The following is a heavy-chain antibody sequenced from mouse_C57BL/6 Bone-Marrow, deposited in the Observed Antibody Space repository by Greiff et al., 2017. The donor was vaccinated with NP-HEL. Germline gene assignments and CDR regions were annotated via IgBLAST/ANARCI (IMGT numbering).Heavy chain of an antibody. D-gene: IGHD2-3*01. J-gene: IGHJ1*03. Sequence: EVKLVESGGDLVKPGGSLKLSCAASGFTFSSYGMSWVRQTPDKRLEWVATISSGGSYTYYPDSVKGRFTISRDNAKNTLYLQMSSLKSEDTAMYYCARNGYSWYFDVWGTGTTVTVSS. V-gene: IGHV5-6*01. CDR2: ISSGGSYT. CDR3: ARNGYSWYFDV. CDR1: GFTFSSYG.